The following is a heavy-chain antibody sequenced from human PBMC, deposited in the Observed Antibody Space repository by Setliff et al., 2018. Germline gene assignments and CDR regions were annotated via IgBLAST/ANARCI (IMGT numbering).Heavy chain of an antibody. D-gene: IGHD6-13*01. CDR1: GGSISSSNW. CDR2: IYHSGST. Sequence: PSETLSLTCAVSGGSISSSNWWSWVRQPPGKGLEWIGEIYHSGSTNYNPSLKSRVTISVDKSKNQFSLKLSSVTAADTAVYYCARHTESYSSSWYVSAEYFQHWGQGTLVTV. J-gene: IGHJ1*01. V-gene: IGHV4-4*02. CDR3: ARHTESYSSSWYVSAEYFQH.